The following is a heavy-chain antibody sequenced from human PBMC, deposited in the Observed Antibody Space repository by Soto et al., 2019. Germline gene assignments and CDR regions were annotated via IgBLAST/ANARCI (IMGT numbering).Heavy chain of an antibody. J-gene: IGHJ6*02. D-gene: IGHD6-13*01. Sequence: QVQLVQSGAEEKKPGASVKVSCKASGYTFTSYAMHWVRQAPGQRLEWMGWINAGNGNTKYSQKFQGRVTITRDTSASTAYMELSSLRSEDTAVYYCARETGIAAAGTSAYYGTDVWGQGTTVTVSS. CDR3: ARETGIAAAGTSAYYGTDV. V-gene: IGHV1-3*05. CDR2: INAGNGNT. CDR1: GYTFTSYA.